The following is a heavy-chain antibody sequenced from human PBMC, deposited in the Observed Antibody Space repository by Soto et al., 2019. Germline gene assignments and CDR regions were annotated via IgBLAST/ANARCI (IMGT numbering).Heavy chain of an antibody. CDR2: IYSGGST. Sequence: EVQLVESGGGLVQPGGSLRLSCAASGFTVSSNYMSWVRQAPGKGLEWVSVIYSGGSTYYADSVKGRFTISRDNSKNTLYLPMNSLRAEDTAVYYCARSDMPSTQQWLFPYYSYGMDVWGQGTTVTVSS. V-gene: IGHV3-66*01. D-gene: IGHD6-19*01. CDR1: GFTVSSNY. CDR3: ARSDMPSTQQWLFPYYSYGMDV. J-gene: IGHJ6*02.